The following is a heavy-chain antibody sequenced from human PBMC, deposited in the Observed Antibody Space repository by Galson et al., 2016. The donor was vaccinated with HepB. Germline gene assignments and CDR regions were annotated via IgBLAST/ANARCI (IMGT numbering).Heavy chain of an antibody. CDR2: IVPIFGTA. Sequence: SCKASGGTFSSYAISWVRQAPGQGLEWMGGIVPIFGTANYAPHFQGRVTITADESTSTAYMELSSLRSEDTAVYYCARGAAVATYNWFDPWGQGTLVTVSS. V-gene: IGHV1-69*01. CDR3: ARGAAVATYNWFDP. J-gene: IGHJ5*02. CDR1: GGTFSSYA. D-gene: IGHD6-13*01.